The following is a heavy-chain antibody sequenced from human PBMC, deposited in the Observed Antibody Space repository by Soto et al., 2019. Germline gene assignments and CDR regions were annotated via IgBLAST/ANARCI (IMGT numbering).Heavy chain of an antibody. J-gene: IGHJ4*02. CDR3: TRDLKWFGELSFDY. V-gene: IGHV3-49*03. D-gene: IGHD3-10*01. CDR2: NRSKAYVGTT. CDR1: GFTFGDYA. Sequence: PGGSLRLSCTASGFTFGDYAMSCLRQAPGKGLEWVGFNRSKAYVGTTEYAASVKGRFTISRYDSKSIAYLQMNSLKTEDTAVYYCTRDLKWFGELSFDYWGQGTMVTVSS.